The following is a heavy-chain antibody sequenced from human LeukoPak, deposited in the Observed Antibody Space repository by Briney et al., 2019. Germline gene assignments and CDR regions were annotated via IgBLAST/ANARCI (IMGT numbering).Heavy chain of an antibody. Sequence: SETLSLTCAVYGDAFSGHYWSWIRQPPGKGLEWIGEISHSGSINYNPSLKSRVIISGDASKNQLSLRLSSVTAADTAIYYCARGDIAARLQHWGQGTLVTVSS. V-gene: IGHV4-34*01. CDR3: ARGDIAARLQH. CDR1: GDAFSGHY. D-gene: IGHD6-6*01. CDR2: ISHSGSI. J-gene: IGHJ1*01.